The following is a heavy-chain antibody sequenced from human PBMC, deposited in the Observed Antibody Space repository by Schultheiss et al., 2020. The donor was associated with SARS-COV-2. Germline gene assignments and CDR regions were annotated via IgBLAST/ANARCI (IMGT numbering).Heavy chain of an antibody. CDR3: ARDDRGWFDP. CDR2: ISSSSSYI. J-gene: IGHJ5*02. V-gene: IGHV3-21*01. Sequence: GGSLRLSCAASGFTFSSYAMHWVRQAPGKGLEWVSSISSSSSYIYYADSVKGRFTISRDNAKNSLYLQMNSLRAEDTAVYYCARDDRGWFDPWGQGTLVTVSS. CDR1: GFTFSSYA.